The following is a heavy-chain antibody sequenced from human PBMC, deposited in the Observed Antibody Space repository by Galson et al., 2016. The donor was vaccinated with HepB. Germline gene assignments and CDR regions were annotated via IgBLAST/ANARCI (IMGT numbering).Heavy chain of an antibody. Sequence: SLRLSCAVSGFSFRFYAMTWVRQAPGKGLKWVAAISGRGDETFYADSVKGRFTISRDKSKNTLYLQMNSLRVEDTAVYYCARQGDTIGQFDYWGQGTLVTVSS. CDR2: ISGRGDET. V-gene: IGHV3-23*01. CDR3: ARQGDTIGQFDY. CDR1: GFSFRFYA. D-gene: IGHD3-16*01. J-gene: IGHJ4*02.